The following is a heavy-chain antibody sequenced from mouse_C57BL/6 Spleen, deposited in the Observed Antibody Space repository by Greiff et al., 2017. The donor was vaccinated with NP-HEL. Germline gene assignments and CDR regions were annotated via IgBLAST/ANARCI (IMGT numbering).Heavy chain of an antibody. CDR1: GYTFTSYW. D-gene: IGHD1-1*01. Sequence: QVQLQQPGAELVRPGSSVKLSCKASGYTFTSYWMHWVKQRPIQGLEWIGNIDPSDSETHYNQKLQAKATFTVDKSSSTVYMQRSSLTSEDSAVYYVARGAVVADYWGQGTTLTVSS. V-gene: IGHV1-52*01. J-gene: IGHJ2*01. CDR2: IDPSDSET. CDR3: ARGAVVADY.